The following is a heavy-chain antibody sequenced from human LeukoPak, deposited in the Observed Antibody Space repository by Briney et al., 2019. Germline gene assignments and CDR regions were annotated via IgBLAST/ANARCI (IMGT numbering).Heavy chain of an antibody. J-gene: IGHJ4*02. CDR2: VHLGGST. CDR1: GGSISSGDW. V-gene: IGHV4-4*02. D-gene: IGHD3-16*01. Sequence: PSGTLSLTCAVSGGSISSGDWWSWVRQPPGKGLEWIGEVHLGGSTNYSPSLKSRVIISIDKSKNQLSLKLTSVTAADTAVYYCARGGNYLFDYWGQGTLVTVSS. CDR3: ARGGNYLFDY.